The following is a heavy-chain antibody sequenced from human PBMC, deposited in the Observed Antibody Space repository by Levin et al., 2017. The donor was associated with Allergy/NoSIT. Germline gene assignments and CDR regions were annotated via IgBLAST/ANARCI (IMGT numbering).Heavy chain of an antibody. Sequence: GESLKISCAASGFTFSSYWMSWVRQAPGKGLEWVANIKQDGSEKYYVDSVKGRFTISRDNAKNSLYLQMNSLRAEDTAVYYCARDDDPFHYYGSVYYYYYYGMDVWGQGTTVTVSS. CDR2: IKQDGSEK. D-gene: IGHD3-10*01. J-gene: IGHJ6*02. CDR1: GFTFSSYW. V-gene: IGHV3-7*01. CDR3: ARDDDPFHYYGSVYYYYYYGMDV.